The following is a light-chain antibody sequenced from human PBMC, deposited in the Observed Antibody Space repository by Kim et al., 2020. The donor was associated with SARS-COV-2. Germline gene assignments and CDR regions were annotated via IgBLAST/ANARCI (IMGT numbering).Light chain of an antibody. J-gene: IGLJ1*01. CDR3: QAWDSSTEV. CDR1: KLGDKY. Sequence: SVSPGTTASITCSGDKLGDKYACWYQQKPGQSPVLVIYQDSKRPSGIPERFSGSNSGNTATLTISGTQAMDEADYYCQAWDSSTEVFGTGTKVTVL. V-gene: IGLV3-1*01. CDR2: QDS.